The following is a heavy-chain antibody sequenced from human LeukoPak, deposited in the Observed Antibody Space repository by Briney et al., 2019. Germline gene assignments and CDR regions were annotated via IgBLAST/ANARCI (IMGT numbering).Heavy chain of an antibody. D-gene: IGHD2-15*01. CDR3: NRWHSSGVSYSNV. Sequence: GSLRLSCTASGFTFGEYSMSWVRQAPGKGLEWVGFIRKQDGTTEYAASVRGRFTISRDESNRIAYLQMNSLKTEDTAVYHCNRWHSSGVSYSNVWGQGTLVTVSS. CDR1: GFTFGEYS. CDR2: IRKQDGTT. J-gene: IGHJ4*02. V-gene: IGHV3-49*04.